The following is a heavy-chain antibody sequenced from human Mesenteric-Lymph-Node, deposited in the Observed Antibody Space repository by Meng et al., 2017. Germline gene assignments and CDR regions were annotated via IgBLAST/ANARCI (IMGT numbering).Heavy chain of an antibody. Sequence: GESLKISCAASGFTVSSSYMSWVRQAPGKGLEWVSVIYSAGHTHYADSVKGRFTISRDNAKNSLYLQMNSLRADDTAFYYCSKDKGSWYDTFDVWGQGTMVTVSS. CDR1: GFTVSSSY. CDR3: SKDKGSWYDTFDV. D-gene: IGHD6-13*01. CDR2: IYSAGHT. V-gene: IGHV3-53*05. J-gene: IGHJ3*01.